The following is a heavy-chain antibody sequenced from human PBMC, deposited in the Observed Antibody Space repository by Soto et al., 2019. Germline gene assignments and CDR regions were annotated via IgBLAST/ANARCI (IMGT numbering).Heavy chain of an antibody. Sequence: GALRLSCAASGFTFSNYAMSWVRQAPGKGLEWVSGISNSAGSTYYADSVKGRFTISRDNSKNALYLHLNSLRAEDTAVYYCARGISYYDSSGYYSDYWGQGTLVTVSS. CDR3: ARGISYYDSSGYYSDY. CDR1: GFTFSNYA. D-gene: IGHD3-22*01. V-gene: IGHV3-23*01. CDR2: ISNSAGST. J-gene: IGHJ4*02.